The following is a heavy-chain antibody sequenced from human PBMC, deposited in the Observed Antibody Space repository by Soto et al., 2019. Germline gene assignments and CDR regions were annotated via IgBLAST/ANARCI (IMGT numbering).Heavy chain of an antibody. J-gene: IGHJ3*02. CDR2: IYYSGST. CDR3: ARDPDGPGGYEGPWVI. D-gene: IGHD3-10*01. V-gene: IGHV4-59*01. Sequence: SETLSLTCTVSGGSISSYYWSWIRQPPGKGLEWIGYIYYSGSTNYNPSLKSRVTISVDTSKNQFSLKLSSVTAADTAVYYCARDPDGPGGYEGPWVIWGQGTMVTVSS. CDR1: GGSISSYY.